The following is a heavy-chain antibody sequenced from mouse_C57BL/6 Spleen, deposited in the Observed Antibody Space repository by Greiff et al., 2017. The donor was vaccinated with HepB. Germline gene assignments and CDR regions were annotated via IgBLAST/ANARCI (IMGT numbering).Heavy chain of an antibody. CDR3: ARRDRLRYYYAMDD. J-gene: IGHJ4*01. CDR1: GFTFSDYG. Sequence: EVMLVESGGGLVKPGGSLKLSCAASGFTFSDYGMHWVRQAPEKGLEWVAYISSGSSTIYYADTVKGRFTISRDNAKNTLFLQMTSLRSEDTAMYYCARRDRLRYYYAMDDWGQGTSVTVSS. CDR2: ISSGSSTI. V-gene: IGHV5-17*01. D-gene: IGHD2-2*01.